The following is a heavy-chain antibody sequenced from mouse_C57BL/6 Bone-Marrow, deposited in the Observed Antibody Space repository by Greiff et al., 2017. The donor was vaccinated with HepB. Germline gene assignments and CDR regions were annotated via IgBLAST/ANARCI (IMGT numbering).Heavy chain of an antibody. Sequence: EVKLVESGGGLVKPGGSLKLSCAASGFTFSDYGMHWVRQTPEKGLEWVAYISSGSSTIYYADTVKGRFTISRDNAKNTLFLQRTSLRSEDTALYYCARLLLRKGFDYWGQGTTLTVSS. J-gene: IGHJ2*01. V-gene: IGHV5-17*01. D-gene: IGHD1-1*01. CDR3: ARLLLRKGFDY. CDR1: GFTFSDYG. CDR2: ISSGSSTI.